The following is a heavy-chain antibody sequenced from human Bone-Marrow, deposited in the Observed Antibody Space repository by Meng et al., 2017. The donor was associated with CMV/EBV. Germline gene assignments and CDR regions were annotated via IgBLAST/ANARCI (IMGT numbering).Heavy chain of an antibody. D-gene: IGHD7-27*01. Sequence: PCKTSGYSFTDGYLHWIRQAPGQGLEWMGWIRSGTGATHYARDFQGRVTITRDTSISTLYLELTSLTSDDTGIYYCARDGHWGPDYWGQGALVTVSS. CDR3: ARDGHWGPDY. CDR2: IRSGTGAT. J-gene: IGHJ4*02. V-gene: IGHV1-2*02. CDR1: GYSFTDGY.